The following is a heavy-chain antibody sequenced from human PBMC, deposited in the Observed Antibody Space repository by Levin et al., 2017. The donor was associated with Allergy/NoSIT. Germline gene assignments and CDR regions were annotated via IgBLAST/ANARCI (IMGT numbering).Heavy chain of an antibody. CDR3: VKDRTAFGDYYFDS. CDR2: ISNDGGNE. CDR1: GFTFRNYG. D-gene: IGHD4-17*01. J-gene: IGHJ4*02. Sequence: QLGESLKISCAASGFTFRNYGMHWVRQAPGKGLEWLAVISNDGGNEHYADSVKGRFIISRDNSKNTLFLQMNSLRPADSTLYYCVKDRTAFGDYYFDSWGQGTLVTVSS. V-gene: IGHV3-30*18.